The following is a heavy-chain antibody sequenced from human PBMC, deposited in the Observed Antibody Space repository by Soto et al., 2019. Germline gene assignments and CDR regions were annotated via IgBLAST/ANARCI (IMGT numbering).Heavy chain of an antibody. CDR2: INHSGST. CDR1: GGSFSGYY. Sequence: SETLSLTCAVYGGSFSGYYWSWIRQPPGKGLEWIGEINHSGSTNYNPSLKSRVTISVDTSKNQFSLKLSSVTAADTAVYYCAREKASDSSGYYFGYWGQGTLVTVSS. D-gene: IGHD3-22*01. J-gene: IGHJ4*02. V-gene: IGHV4-34*01. CDR3: AREKASDSSGYYFGY.